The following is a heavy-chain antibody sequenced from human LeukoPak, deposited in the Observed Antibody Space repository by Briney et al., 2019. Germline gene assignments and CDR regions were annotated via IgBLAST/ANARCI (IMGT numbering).Heavy chain of an antibody. D-gene: IGHD4-17*01. Sequence: SGGSLRLSCAASGFILTSYYMNWVRQAPGKGLEWVSVIYSSGNTYYADSVKGRFTISRDSSENTLYLQMNRLRAEDTAVYYCARVGGYGYGMDVWGQGTTVTVSS. CDR3: ARVGGYGYGMDV. J-gene: IGHJ6*02. CDR2: IYSSGNT. V-gene: IGHV3-53*01. CDR1: GFILTSYY.